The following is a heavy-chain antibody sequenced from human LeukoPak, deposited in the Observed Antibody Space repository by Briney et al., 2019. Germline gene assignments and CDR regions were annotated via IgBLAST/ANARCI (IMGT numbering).Heavy chain of an antibody. CDR1: GFTFSSYE. CDR2: ISSSGSTT. J-gene: IGHJ4*02. CDR3: ARGYSGNYGRFDY. V-gene: IGHV3-48*03. Sequence: GRSLRPSCAVSGFTFSSYEMNWVRQAPGKGLEWISCISSSGSTTYYADSVKGRFTISRDNAKNSLYLQMNSLRAEDTAVYYCARGYSGNYGRFDYWGQGTLVTVSS. D-gene: IGHD1-26*01.